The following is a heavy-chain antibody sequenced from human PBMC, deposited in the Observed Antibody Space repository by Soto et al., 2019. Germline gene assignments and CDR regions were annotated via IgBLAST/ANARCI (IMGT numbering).Heavy chain of an antibody. CDR3: AKDARPDGYWDFDY. J-gene: IGHJ4*02. CDR1: GFTFATYT. V-gene: IGHV3-23*01. CDR2: IYGSGDST. Sequence: QLLESGGGLVQPGGSLRLSCAASGFTFATYTMNWVRQAPGKGLEWVSGIYGSGDSTFYADSVKGRFTISSDNSKNTLYLQMNSRRAEDPAVYYCAKDARPDGYWDFDYWGQESLVTVSS. D-gene: IGHD5-12*01.